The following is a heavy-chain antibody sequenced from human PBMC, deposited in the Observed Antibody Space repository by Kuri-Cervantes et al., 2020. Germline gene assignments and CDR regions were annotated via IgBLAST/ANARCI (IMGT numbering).Heavy chain of an antibody. J-gene: IGHJ4*02. CDR3: ARRGYSYGDFDY. Sequence: GSLRLSCTVSGGSISSSSYYWGWIRQPPGKGLEWIGSIYYSGSTYYNPSRKSRVTISVDTSKNQFSLKLSSVTAADTAVYYCARRGYSYGDFDYWGQGTLVTVSS. CDR1: GGSISSSSYY. V-gene: IGHV4-39*07. D-gene: IGHD5-18*01. CDR2: IYYSGST.